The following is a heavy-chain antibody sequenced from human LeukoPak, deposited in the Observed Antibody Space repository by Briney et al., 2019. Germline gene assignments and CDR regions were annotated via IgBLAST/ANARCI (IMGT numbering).Heavy chain of an antibody. CDR3: ARVLHMVRGVTARNWFDP. V-gene: IGHV4-34*01. J-gene: IGHJ5*02. CDR1: GGSFSGYY. CDR2: INHSGST. D-gene: IGHD3-10*01. Sequence: SETLSLTCAVYGGSFSGYYWSWIRQPPGKGLEWIGEINHSGSTNYNPSLKSRVTISVDTSKNQFSLKLSSVTAADTAVYYCARVLHMVRGVTARNWFDPWGQGTLVTVSS.